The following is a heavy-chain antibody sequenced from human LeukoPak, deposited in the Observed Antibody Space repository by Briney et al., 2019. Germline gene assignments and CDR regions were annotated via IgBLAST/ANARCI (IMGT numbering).Heavy chain of an antibody. CDR2: INPNSGGT. V-gene: IGHV1-2*04. Sequence: ASVKVSCKASGYTFTGYYMHWVRQAPGQGLEWMGWINPNSGGTNYAQKFQGWVTMTRDTSISTAYMELSRLRSDDTAVYYCTRDPDYYDSSGYYYYWGQGTLVTVSS. J-gene: IGHJ4*02. CDR3: TRDPDYYDSSGYYYY. D-gene: IGHD3-22*01. CDR1: GYTFTGYY.